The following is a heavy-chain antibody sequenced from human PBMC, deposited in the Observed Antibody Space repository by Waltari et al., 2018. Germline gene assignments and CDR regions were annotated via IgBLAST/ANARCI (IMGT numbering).Heavy chain of an antibody. CDR2: FDPEDGET. CDR1: GYTLTELS. D-gene: IGHD6-19*01. Sequence: QVHLVQSGTEVKQPGASVKVSCKASGYTLTELSMHWVRQAPGKGLEWMGGFDPEDGETIYAQKFQGRVTMTEDTSTDTAYMELSSLRSEDTAVYYCATGSVEHYYYYYYMDVWGKGTTVTVSS. J-gene: IGHJ6*03. CDR3: ATGSVEHYYYYYYMDV. V-gene: IGHV1-24*01.